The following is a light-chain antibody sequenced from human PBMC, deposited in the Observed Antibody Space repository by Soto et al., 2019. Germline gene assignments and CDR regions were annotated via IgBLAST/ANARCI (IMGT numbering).Light chain of an antibody. CDR1: SSDIGGYNY. J-gene: IGLJ2*01. Sequence: QSALTQPASVSGSPGQSITISCTGTSSDIGGYNYVSWYQQHPGKAPKLMIYEVSNRPSGVFNRFSGSKSGNTASLTISGLQAEDEANYYCSSYTSSSTLVVFGGGTQLTVL. V-gene: IGLV2-14*01. CDR2: EVS. CDR3: SSYTSSSTLVV.